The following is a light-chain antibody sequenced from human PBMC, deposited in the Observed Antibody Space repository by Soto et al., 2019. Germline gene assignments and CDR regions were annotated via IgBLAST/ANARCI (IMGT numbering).Light chain of an antibody. CDR2: GAS. V-gene: IGKV1-5*01. J-gene: IGKJ1*01. CDR3: QHHNSYSQT. Sequence: DIQMTQSPPTLSASVGDRVTITCRASQSIRHYLAWYQQMPGKAPKLLIYGASTLQSGVPSRFSGSGSGTEFALTSSSLQPDEFGTYFCQHHNSYSQTFGQGTKVEIK. CDR1: QSIRHY.